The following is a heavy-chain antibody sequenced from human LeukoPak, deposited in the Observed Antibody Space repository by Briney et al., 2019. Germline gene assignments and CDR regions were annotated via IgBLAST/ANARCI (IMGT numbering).Heavy chain of an antibody. CDR3: VSFKYCSSASCYNWFDP. D-gene: IGHD2-2*01. Sequence: PGGSLRLSCAASGFTFSSYWMHWVRQAPGKGLVWVSNINSDGSSTNYADSVKGRFTISRDNAKNTLYLQMNSLRAEDTAVYYCVSFKYCSSASCYNWFDPWGQGALVTASS. V-gene: IGHV3-74*01. CDR2: INSDGSST. J-gene: IGHJ5*02. CDR1: GFTFSSYW.